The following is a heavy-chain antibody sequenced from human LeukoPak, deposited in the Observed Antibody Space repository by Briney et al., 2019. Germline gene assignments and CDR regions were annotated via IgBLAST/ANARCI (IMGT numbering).Heavy chain of an antibody. D-gene: IGHD3-3*01. CDR3: ERGGDHDFWSGYSNFYYMDV. J-gene: IGHJ6*03. CDR1: CVSITSYY. CDR2: IYNTGST. Sequence: SETLSLTCTVSCVSITSYYWIWIRQPPGKGLEWIGYIYNTGSTSYNPSLKSRVTISEDTSKNQFSLKLSSVTAADTAVTHCERGGDHDFWSGYSNFYYMDVWGKGTTVTVSS. V-gene: IGHV4-59*01.